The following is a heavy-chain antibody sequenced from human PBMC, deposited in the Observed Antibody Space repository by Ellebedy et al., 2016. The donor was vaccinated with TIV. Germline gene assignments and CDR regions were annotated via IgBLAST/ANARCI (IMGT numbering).Heavy chain of an antibody. CDR2: IWYDGGNK. CDR1: EFIFSTYG. D-gene: IGHD2-21*02. Sequence: GESLKISCAASEFIFSTYGMHWVRPAPGQGLEWVAFIWYDGGNKYYADSVKGRFTISRDNSKNTLYLQMNNIGAEDTAVYYCARDRHVDRGDCLDYWGQGTLVTVSS. V-gene: IGHV3-33*01. CDR3: ARDRHVDRGDCLDY. J-gene: IGHJ4*02.